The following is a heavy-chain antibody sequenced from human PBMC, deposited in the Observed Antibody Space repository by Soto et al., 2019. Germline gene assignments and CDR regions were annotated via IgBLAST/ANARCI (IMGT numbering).Heavy chain of an antibody. CDR2: ISGSGGST. D-gene: IGHD1-26*01. CDR3: APDPEGGGRVDS. J-gene: IGHJ4*02. CDR1: GFTFSSYA. Sequence: EVQLLESGGGLVQPGGSLRLSWAASGFTFSSYAMSWVRQAPGKGLEGVSAISGSGGSTYYADSVKGRFTISRDNSKNTLYLLMNSLRAEDTAVYYGAPDPEGGGRVDSWGQGTLVSVSS. V-gene: IGHV3-23*01.